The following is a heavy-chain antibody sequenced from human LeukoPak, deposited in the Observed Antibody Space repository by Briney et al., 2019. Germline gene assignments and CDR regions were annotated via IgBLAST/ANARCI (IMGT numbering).Heavy chain of an antibody. D-gene: IGHD1-7*01. J-gene: IGHJ3*02. V-gene: IGHV3-20*04. Sequence: PGGSLRLSCAASGFTFDDYGMSWVRQAPGKGLEWVSGINWNGGSTGYADSVKGRFTISRDNAKNSLYLQMNSLRAEDTALYYCARLYNWNYEGAFDIWGQGTMVTVSS. CDR2: INWNGGST. CDR1: GFTFDDYG. CDR3: ARLYNWNYEGAFDI.